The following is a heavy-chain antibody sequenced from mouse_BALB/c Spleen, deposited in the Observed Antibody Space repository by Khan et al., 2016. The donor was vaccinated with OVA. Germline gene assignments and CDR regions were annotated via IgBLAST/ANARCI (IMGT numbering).Heavy chain of an antibody. D-gene: IGHD2-10*02. CDR3: ARSGYGSFAY. CDR2: IYPGNVNA. Sequence: QVQLQQSGPDLVKPGSSVRISCKASGYTFTTYYIHWVKQRPGQGLEWFGWIYPGNVNAEYNERYKGKATLTVDTSSSTAYMQLSSLTSEDSAVYFCARSGYGSFAYWGRGTLVTVSA. V-gene: IGHV1S56*01. CDR1: GYTFTTYY. J-gene: IGHJ3*01.